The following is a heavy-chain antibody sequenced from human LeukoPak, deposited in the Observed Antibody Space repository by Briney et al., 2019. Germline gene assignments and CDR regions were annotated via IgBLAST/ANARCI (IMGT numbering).Heavy chain of an antibody. CDR2: ISNDGSNK. Sequence: GGSLRLSCAASGFNFSSSGMHWVRQAPGKGLEWLAVISNDGSNKYYADSVKGRFTISRDNPKNTLYLEMNSLRAEDTAVYYCAKRGGSYFDYWGQGTLVTVSS. CDR3: AKRGGSYFDY. D-gene: IGHD1-26*01. J-gene: IGHJ4*02. V-gene: IGHV3-30*18. CDR1: GFNFSSSG.